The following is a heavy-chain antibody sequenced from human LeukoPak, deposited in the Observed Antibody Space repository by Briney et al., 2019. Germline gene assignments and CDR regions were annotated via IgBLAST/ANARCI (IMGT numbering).Heavy chain of an antibody. V-gene: IGHV3-15*01. CDR1: RFTFSNVW. CDR2: IKSKTDGGTI. D-gene: IGHD4-17*01. Sequence: GGSLRLSCAASRFTFSNVWTSWVRHAPGQGLEWVGRIKSKTDGGTIDYAAPLKGRFTISRDDSKNTVYLQMNSLKTEDTAVYYCTPNIGMTTVTKGLDWGQGTLVTVSS. J-gene: IGHJ4*02. CDR3: TPNIGMTTVTKGLD.